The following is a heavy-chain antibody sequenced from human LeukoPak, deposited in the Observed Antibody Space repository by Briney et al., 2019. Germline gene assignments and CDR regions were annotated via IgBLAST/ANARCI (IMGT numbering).Heavy chain of an antibody. Sequence: GGSLRLSCAASGFTFSSYAMHWVRQAPGKGLEWVAVISYDGSNKYYADSVKGRFTISRDNSKNTLYLQMNSLRAEDTAVYYCAREPSGWYSAHWFDPWGQGTLVTVSS. CDR1: GFTFSSYA. D-gene: IGHD6-19*01. CDR2: ISYDGSNK. J-gene: IGHJ5*02. CDR3: AREPSGWYSAHWFDP. V-gene: IGHV3-30-3*01.